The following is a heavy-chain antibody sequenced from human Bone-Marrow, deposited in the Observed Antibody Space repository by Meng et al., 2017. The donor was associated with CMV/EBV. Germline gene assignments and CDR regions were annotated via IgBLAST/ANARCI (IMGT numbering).Heavy chain of an antibody. V-gene: IGHV4-59*08. D-gene: IGHD3-16*01. J-gene: IGHJ5*02. CDR3: ARGNTRMGSWFDP. Sequence: SETLSLTCTVSGGSISSYYWSWIRQPPGKGLEWIGYIYYSGSTNYNPSLKSRVTISVDTSKNHFSLKLSSVTAADMAVYYCARGNTRMGSWFDPWGQGTLVTVDS. CDR2: IYYSGST. CDR1: GGSISSYY.